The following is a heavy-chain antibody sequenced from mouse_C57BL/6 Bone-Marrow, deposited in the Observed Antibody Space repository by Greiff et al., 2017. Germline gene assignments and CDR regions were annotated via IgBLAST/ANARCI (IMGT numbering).Heavy chain of an antibody. D-gene: IGHD2-3*01. CDR3: ARWVYDYDAMDY. CDR2: IYPGGGYT. CDR1: GYTFTNYW. V-gene: IGHV1-63*01. Sequence: QVQLKESGAELVRPGTSVKMSCKASGYTFTNYWIGWAKQRPGHGLEWIGDIYPGGGYTNYNEKFKGEATLTADKSSSTAYMQFSSLTSEDSAIYYCARWVYDYDAMDYWGQGTSVTVSS. J-gene: IGHJ4*01.